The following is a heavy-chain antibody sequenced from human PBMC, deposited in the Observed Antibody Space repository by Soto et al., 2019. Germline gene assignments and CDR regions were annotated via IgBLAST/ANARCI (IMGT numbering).Heavy chain of an antibody. CDR3: ARDKGGYSGYDYPYNWFDP. CDR2: IYYSGST. V-gene: IGHV4-61*01. J-gene: IGHJ5*02. Sequence: ETLSLTCTVSGGSVSSGSYYWSWIRQPPGKGLEWIGYIYYSGSTNYNPSLKSRVTISVDTSKNQFSLKLSSVTAADTAVYYCARDKGGYSGYDYPYNWFDPWGQGTLVTVSS. CDR1: GGSVSSGSYY. D-gene: IGHD5-12*01.